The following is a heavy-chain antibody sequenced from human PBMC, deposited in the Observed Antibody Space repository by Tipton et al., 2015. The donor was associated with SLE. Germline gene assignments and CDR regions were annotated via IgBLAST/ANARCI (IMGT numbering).Heavy chain of an antibody. CDR2: IYPTGTT. CDR3: ARGNGYWDY. V-gene: IGHV4-38-2*02. J-gene: IGHJ4*02. Sequence: TLSLTCTVSGFSISSTYYWGWIRQPAGKGLEWIGNIYPTGTTHSNPSLESRVTLPVDTSKNQFSLKVTSMSAADTAVYYCARGNGYWDYWGQGTLVTVSS. D-gene: IGHD3-22*01. CDR1: GFSISSTYY.